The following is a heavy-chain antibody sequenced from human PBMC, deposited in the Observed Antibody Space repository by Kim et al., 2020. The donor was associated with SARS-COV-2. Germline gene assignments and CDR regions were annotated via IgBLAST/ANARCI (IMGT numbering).Heavy chain of an antibody. CDR3: TTDYRDVTVAGA. J-gene: IGHJ5*02. Sequence: DYAAPVKGRFTHSREDSKNTVYLQMNSLETEDTAVYYCTTDYRDVTVAGAWGQGTLVTVSS. V-gene: IGHV3-15*01. D-gene: IGHD6-13*01.